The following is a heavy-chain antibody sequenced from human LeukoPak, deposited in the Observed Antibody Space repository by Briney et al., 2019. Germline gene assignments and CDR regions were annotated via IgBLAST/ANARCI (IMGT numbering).Heavy chain of an antibody. J-gene: IGHJ4*02. CDR1: GGSISSGSYY. Sequence: PSETLSLTCTVSGGSISSGSYYWSWIRQPAGKGLEWIGRIYTSGSTNYNPSLKSRVTISVDTSKNQFSLKLSSVTAADTAVYYCARVRVGSGSYDYWGQGTLVTVSS. D-gene: IGHD1-26*01. CDR3: ARVRVGSGSYDY. V-gene: IGHV4-61*02. CDR2: IYTSGST.